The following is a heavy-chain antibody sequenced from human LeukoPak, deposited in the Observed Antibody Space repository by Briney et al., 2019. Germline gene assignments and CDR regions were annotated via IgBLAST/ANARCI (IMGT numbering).Heavy chain of an antibody. V-gene: IGHV4-34*01. CDR1: GGSFSGYY. J-gene: IGHJ1*01. CDR3: ARGFYAEYFQH. CDR2: INHSGST. Sequence: SETLSLTCAVYGGSFSGYYWSWIRQPPGKGLEWIGEINHSGSTNYNPSLKSRVTISVNTSKNQFPLKLSSVTAADTAVYYCARGFYAEYFQHWGQGTLVTVSS.